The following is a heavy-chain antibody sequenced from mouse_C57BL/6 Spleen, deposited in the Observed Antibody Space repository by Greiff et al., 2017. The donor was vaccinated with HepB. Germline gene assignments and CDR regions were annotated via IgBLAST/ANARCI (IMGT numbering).Heavy chain of an antibody. D-gene: IGHD2-3*01. CDR2: IHPNSGST. CDR3: ARDDGYYVGAMDY. V-gene: IGHV1-64*01. Sequence: VQLQQSGAELVKPGASVKLSCKASGYTFTSYWMHWVKQRPGQGLEWIGMIHPNSGSTNYNEKFKSKATLTVDKSSSTAYMQLSSLTSADSAVYYGARDDGYYVGAMDYWGQGTSVTVSS. CDR1: GYTFTSYW. J-gene: IGHJ4*01.